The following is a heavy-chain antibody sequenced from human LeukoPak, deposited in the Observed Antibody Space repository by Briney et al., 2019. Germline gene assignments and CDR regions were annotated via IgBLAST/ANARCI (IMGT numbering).Heavy chain of an antibody. CDR3: ARHHIVGAIIAYYYYYGMDV. V-gene: IGHV4-39*01. CDR1: GGSISSSSYY. D-gene: IGHD1-26*01. Sequence: SETLSLTCTVSGGSISSSSYYWGWIRQPPGKGLEWIGSIYYSGSTYYNPSLKSRVTISVDTSKNQFSLKLSSVTAADTAVYYCARHHIVGAIIAYYYYYGMDVWGQGTTVTVSS. J-gene: IGHJ6*02. CDR2: IYYSGST.